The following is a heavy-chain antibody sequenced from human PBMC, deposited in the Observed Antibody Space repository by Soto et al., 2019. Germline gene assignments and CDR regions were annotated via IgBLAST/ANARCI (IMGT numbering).Heavy chain of an antibody. Sequence: QVQLQESGPGLVKPSQTLSLTCTVSGGSISSGGYYWSWIRQQPGKGLEWIGYIYYSGSTYYSPSLKSRVTISADPSKNQFSLKLTSVTAADTAVYYCAKAGSFHSVGHSWGQGTLVTVSS. D-gene: IGHD3-10*01. CDR3: AKAGSFHSVGHS. J-gene: IGHJ4*02. CDR2: IYYSGST. CDR1: GGSISSGGYY. V-gene: IGHV4-31*03.